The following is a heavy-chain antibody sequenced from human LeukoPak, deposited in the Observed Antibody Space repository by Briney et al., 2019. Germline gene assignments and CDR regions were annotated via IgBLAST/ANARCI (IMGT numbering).Heavy chain of an antibody. V-gene: IGHV3-48*04. CDR1: GFTFSSYS. Sequence: GGSLRLSCAASGFTFSSYSMNWVRQAPGKGLEWVSYISSSSSTIYYADSVKGRFTISRDNAKNSLYLQMNSLRAEDTAVYYCARASRYYYDSSGYHYWGQGTLVTVSS. J-gene: IGHJ4*02. CDR3: ARASRYYYDSSGYHY. CDR2: ISSSSSTI. D-gene: IGHD3-22*01.